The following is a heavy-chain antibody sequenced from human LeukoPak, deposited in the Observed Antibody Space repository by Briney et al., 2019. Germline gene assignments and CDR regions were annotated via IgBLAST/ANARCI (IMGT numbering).Heavy chain of an antibody. Sequence: ASVKVSCKASGYTFTSYDINGVRQATGQGREWRGWMNPNSGNTGYAQKFQGRVTLTRSTPISTAYMELSSLRFEATPVYYCTRSVRNGHIDYWGQGTLVTVSS. D-gene: IGHD2-21*01. CDR3: TRSVRNGHIDY. J-gene: IGHJ4*02. CDR2: MNPNSGNT. V-gene: IGHV1-8*01. CDR1: GYTFTSYD.